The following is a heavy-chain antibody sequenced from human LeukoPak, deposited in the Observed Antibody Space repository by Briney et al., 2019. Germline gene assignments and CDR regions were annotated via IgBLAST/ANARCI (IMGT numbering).Heavy chain of an antibody. J-gene: IGHJ4*02. CDR2: IIPIFGTA. CDR1: GGTFSSYA. Sequence: SVKVSCKASGGTFSSYAISWVRQAPGQGLEWMGGIIPIFGTANYAQKFQGRVTITTDESTSTAYMELSSLRSEDTAVYYCAREQNYCSSTSCYSPFDYWGQGTLVTVSS. V-gene: IGHV1-69*05. CDR3: AREQNYCSSTSCYSPFDY. D-gene: IGHD2-2*01.